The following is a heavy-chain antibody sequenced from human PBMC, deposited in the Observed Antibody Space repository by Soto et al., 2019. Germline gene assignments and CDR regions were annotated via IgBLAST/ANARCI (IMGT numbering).Heavy chain of an antibody. CDR2: IIPIFGTA. CDR3: ARVEDVVVQAAIRTGHYYYGMDV. Sequence: SVKVSCKASGGTFSSYAISWVRQAPGQGLEWMGGIIPIFGTANYAQKFQGRVTITADESTSTAYMELSSLRSEDTAVYYCARVEDVVVQAAIRTGHYYYGMDVWGPATTVTV. D-gene: IGHD2-2*02. CDR1: GGTFSSYA. J-gene: IGHJ6*02. V-gene: IGHV1-69*13.